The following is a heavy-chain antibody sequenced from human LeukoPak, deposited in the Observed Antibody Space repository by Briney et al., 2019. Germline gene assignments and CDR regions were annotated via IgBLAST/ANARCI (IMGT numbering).Heavy chain of an antibody. CDR3: ARELLRYYDILTGYYYFDY. CDR1: GGTFSSYA. D-gene: IGHD3-9*01. J-gene: IGHJ4*02. Sequence: SVKVSCKASGGTFSSYAISWVRQAPGQGLEWMGRIIPILGIANYAQKFQGRVTITADKSTSTAYMELSSLRSEDTAVYYCARELLRYYDILTGYYYFDYWGQGTLVTVSS. V-gene: IGHV1-69*04. CDR2: IIPILGIA.